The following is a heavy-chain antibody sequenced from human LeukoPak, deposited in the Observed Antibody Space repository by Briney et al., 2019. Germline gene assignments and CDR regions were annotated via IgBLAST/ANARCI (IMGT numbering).Heavy chain of an antibody. D-gene: IGHD6-19*01. Sequence: ASVKVSFKASGYTFTIYYMHWVRQAPGQGLEWMGIINPSGGSTSYAQKFQGRVTMTRDTPTSTVYMELSSLRSEDTAVYYCARRYSSGWLLDYWGQGTLVTVSS. J-gene: IGHJ4*02. V-gene: IGHV1-46*01. CDR2: INPSGGST. CDR3: ARRYSSGWLLDY. CDR1: GYTFTIYY.